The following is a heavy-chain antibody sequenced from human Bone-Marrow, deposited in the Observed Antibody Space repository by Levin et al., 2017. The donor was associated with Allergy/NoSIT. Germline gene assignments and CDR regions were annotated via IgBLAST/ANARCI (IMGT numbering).Heavy chain of an antibody. J-gene: IGHJ4*02. CDR3: VTDSRVVSGEGWPDGSFDF. D-gene: IGHD3-3*01. CDR2: IKSRADGGTT. Sequence: GGSLRLSCAASGFTFSNAWMNWVRQTPGKGLEWVGRIKSRADGGTTDYAAPVNGRFTVSREDSENTVYLHLKGLTTDDTGIYYCVTDSRVVSGEGWPDGSFDFWGQGTLVSVSS. V-gene: IGHV3-15*01. CDR1: GFTFSNAW.